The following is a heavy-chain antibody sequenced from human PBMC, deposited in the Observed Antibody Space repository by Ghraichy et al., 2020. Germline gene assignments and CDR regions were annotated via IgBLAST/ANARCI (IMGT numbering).Heavy chain of an antibody. CDR3: ARDQGDQPLTSSSPYYYYGMDV. CDR2: IIPILGIA. V-gene: IGHV1-69*04. CDR1: GGTFSSYA. D-gene: IGHD6-6*01. J-gene: IGHJ6*02. Sequence: SVKVSCKASGGTFSSYAISWVRQAPGQGLEWMGRIIPILGIANYAQKFQGRVTITADKSTSTAYMELSSLRSEDTAVYYCARDQGDQPLTSSSPYYYYGMDVWGQGTTVTVSS.